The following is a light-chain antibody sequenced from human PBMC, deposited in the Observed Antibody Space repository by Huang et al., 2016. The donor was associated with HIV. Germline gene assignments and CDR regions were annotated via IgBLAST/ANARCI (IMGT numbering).Light chain of an antibody. J-gene: IGKJ1*01. CDR3: QQYNNWPPA. CDR2: GTS. V-gene: IGKV3-15*01. CDR1: RSLSST. Sequence: EVVMTQSPVTLSVSPGERATISCRASRSLSSTLAWYQQKLGQAPRLLIYGTSTRATGIPARFSGTGSGTEFTLTISSLQSEDFAVYYCQQYNNWPPAFGQGTKVEIK.